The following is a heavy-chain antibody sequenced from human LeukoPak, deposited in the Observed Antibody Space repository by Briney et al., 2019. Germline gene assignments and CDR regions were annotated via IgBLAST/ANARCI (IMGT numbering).Heavy chain of an antibody. CDR2: IIPIFGTA. J-gene: IGHJ6*03. D-gene: IGHD3-16*02. CDR1: GGTFSSYA. V-gene: IGHV1-69*05. CDR3: ASLPPYDYVWGSYRLPFASYMDV. Sequence: ASVKVSCKASGGTFSSYAISWVRQAPGQRLEWMGGIIPIFGTANYAQKLQGRVTITTDESTSTAYMELSRLRSEDTAVYYCASLPPYDYVWGSYRLPFASYMDVWGKGTTVTVSS.